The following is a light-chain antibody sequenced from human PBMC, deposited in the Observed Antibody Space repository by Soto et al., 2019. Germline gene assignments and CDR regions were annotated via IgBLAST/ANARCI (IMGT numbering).Light chain of an antibody. J-gene: IGLJ1*01. CDR2: EVS. CDR3: SSYSISTAYL. CDR1: SGDVGGYDY. Sequence: QSVLTQPASVSGSPGQSITISCTGTSGDVGGYDYVSWYQLHPGKAPKLMVFEVSNRPSGVSYRFSGSKSGNTASLTISGLQAEDEADYFCSSYSISTAYLFXTGTKLTV. V-gene: IGLV2-14*01.